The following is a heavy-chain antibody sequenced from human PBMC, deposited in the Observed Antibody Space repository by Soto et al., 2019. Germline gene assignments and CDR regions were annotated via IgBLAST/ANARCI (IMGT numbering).Heavy chain of an antibody. Sequence: PWGSLRLSCVVSGVDFRGSSMNCFRQAPGKGLEWTSYMSATGRTIHYADSVKGRCGSSRDNSKDSLYLQMNDLRADDTAVYYCAGFKEGNIVCRSWLDPWGKGTRVTVSS. J-gene: IGHJ5*02. CDR3: AGFKEGNIVCRSWLDP. V-gene: IGHV3-11*01. CDR2: MSATGRTI. D-gene: IGHD1-26*01. CDR1: GVDFRGSS.